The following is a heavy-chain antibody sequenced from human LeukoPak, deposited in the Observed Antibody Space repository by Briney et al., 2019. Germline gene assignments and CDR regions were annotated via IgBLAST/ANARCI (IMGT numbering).Heavy chain of an antibody. CDR2: IPYDGSDK. CDR3: ARATRGVGSNFDY. CDR1: GFTFSAFG. D-gene: IGHD1-26*01. V-gene: IGHV3-30*12. Sequence: PGGSLRLSCAASGFTFSAFGMHWVRQAPGKGLEWVTFIPYDGSDKYYADSVKGRFTISRDNSKNTLYLQMNSLRAEDTAVYYCARATRGVGSNFDYWGQGTLVTVSS. J-gene: IGHJ4*02.